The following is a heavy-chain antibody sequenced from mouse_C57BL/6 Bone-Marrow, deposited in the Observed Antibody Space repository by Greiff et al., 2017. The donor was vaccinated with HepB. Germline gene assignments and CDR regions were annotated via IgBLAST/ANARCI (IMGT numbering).Heavy chain of an antibody. CDR2: IDPEDGDT. J-gene: IGHJ4*01. Sequence: EVQLQQSGAELVRPGASVKLSCTASGFNIKDYYMHWVKQRPEQGLEWIGRIDPEDGDTEYAPKFQGKATMTADTSSNTAYLQLSSLTAEDTAVYYCTTDYYGGREDAMDYWGQGTSVTVAA. D-gene: IGHD1-1*01. CDR3: TTDYYGGREDAMDY. CDR1: GFNIKDYY. V-gene: IGHV14-1*01.